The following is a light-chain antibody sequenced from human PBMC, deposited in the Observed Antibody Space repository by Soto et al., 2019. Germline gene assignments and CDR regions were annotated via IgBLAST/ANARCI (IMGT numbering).Light chain of an antibody. Sequence: QSVLTQPASVSGSPGQSITISCTGTSSDVGGYAYVSWYQQYPGKAPKLVISEVSNRPSGVSHRFSGSKSGNTASLTISGLQAEDEADYYCCSYATPRLFGGGTKLTVL. J-gene: IGLJ2*01. V-gene: IGLV2-14*01. CDR2: EVS. CDR3: CSYATPRL. CDR1: SSDVGGYAY.